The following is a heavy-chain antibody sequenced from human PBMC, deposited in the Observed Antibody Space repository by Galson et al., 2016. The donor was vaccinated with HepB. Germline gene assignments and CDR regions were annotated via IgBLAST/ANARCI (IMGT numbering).Heavy chain of an antibody. V-gene: IGHV3-53*01. D-gene: IGHD3-16*01. CDR3: TTLMGWGSRPYYYDNMDV. Sequence: SLRLSCAASGVSVSDNLLTWVRQAPGKGLEWVSTLYPNGNTFYADPVRGRFTISRDNSKNTLFYQMDSLRREDTAVYYCTTLMGWGSRPYYYDNMDVWGQGTTVTVSS. CDR1: GVSVSDNL. CDR2: LYPNGNT. J-gene: IGHJ6*02.